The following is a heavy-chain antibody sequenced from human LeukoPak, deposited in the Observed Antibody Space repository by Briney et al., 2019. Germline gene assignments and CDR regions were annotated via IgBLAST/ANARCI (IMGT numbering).Heavy chain of an antibody. Sequence: SETLSLTCTVSGGSISSYCWSWIRQPPGKGLEWIGYIYYSGSTNYNPSLKSRVTISVDTSKNQFSLKLSSVTAADTAVYYCASSMVRGAHLYGMDVWGQGTTVTVSS. D-gene: IGHD3-10*01. J-gene: IGHJ6*02. CDR1: GGSISSYC. CDR2: IYYSGST. CDR3: ASSMVRGAHLYGMDV. V-gene: IGHV4-59*01.